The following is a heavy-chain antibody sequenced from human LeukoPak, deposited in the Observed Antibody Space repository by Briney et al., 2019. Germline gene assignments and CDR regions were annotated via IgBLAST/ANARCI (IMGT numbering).Heavy chain of an antibody. Sequence: GASVKVSCKASGYTFTGYYMHWVRQAPGQGLEWMGWINPNSGGTNYAQKFQGRVTMTRDTSISTAYMELSRLRSDDTAVYYCARWRWYGDYGALFDYWGQGTLVTVSS. CDR2: INPNSGGT. J-gene: IGHJ4*02. CDR3: ARWRWYGDYGALFDY. V-gene: IGHV1-2*02. D-gene: IGHD4-17*01. CDR1: GYTFTGYY.